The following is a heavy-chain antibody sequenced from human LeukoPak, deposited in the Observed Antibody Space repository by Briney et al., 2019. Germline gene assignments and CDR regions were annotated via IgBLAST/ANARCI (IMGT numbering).Heavy chain of an antibody. Sequence: PSETLSLTCTVSGGSISSSSYYWGWIRQPPGKGLEWIGSIYYSGSTYYNPSLKSRVTISVDTSKNQFSLKLSSVTAADTAVYYCARLRLDSYCGGDCYPNWFDPWGQGTLVTVSS. CDR3: ARLRLDSYCGGDCYPNWFDP. J-gene: IGHJ5*02. CDR1: GGSISSSSYY. CDR2: IYYSGST. D-gene: IGHD2-21*02. V-gene: IGHV4-39*01.